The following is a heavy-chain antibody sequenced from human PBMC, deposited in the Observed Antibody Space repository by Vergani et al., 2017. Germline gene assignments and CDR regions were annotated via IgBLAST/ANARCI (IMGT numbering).Heavy chain of an antibody. D-gene: IGHD6-13*01. Sequence: QVQLVQSGAEVKKPGASVKVSCKASGGTFSSYAISWVRQAPGQGLEWMGRIIPILGIANYAQKFQGRVTITADKSTSTAYMELSSLRSEDKAVYYCARDVTAAAGLYYYYGMDVWGQGP. V-gene: IGHV1-69*04. CDR3: ARDVTAAAGLYYYYGMDV. J-gene: IGHJ6*02. CDR1: GGTFSSYA. CDR2: IIPILGIA.